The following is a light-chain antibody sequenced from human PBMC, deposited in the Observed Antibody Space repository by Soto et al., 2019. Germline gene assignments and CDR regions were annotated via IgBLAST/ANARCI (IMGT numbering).Light chain of an antibody. CDR3: QQANDFPFT. J-gene: IGKJ2*01. CDR2: AAS. Sequence: DIPLTQSPSSVSASVGDRVTITCRASQGIRSWLVWYQQKPGKAPKLLIYAASTLQSEVPSRFSGGGSGTDFTLTISSLQPDDFATYFCQQANDFPFTFGQGTKLEIK. CDR1: QGIRSW. V-gene: IGKV1-12*01.